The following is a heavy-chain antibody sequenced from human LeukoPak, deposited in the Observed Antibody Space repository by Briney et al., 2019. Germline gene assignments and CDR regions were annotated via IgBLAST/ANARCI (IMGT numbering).Heavy chain of an antibody. Sequence: GGSLRLSCAPSGFTFSSYAINWVRQAPGRGLEWVSTVSGSGDSTYYADSVKGRFTLSRDNSKNTLYLQMNSLRAEDTAVYYCAKGPLSGSNFYFDYWGQEALVTVSS. CDR3: AKGPLSGSNFYFDY. D-gene: IGHD1-26*01. CDR2: VSGSGDST. J-gene: IGHJ4*02. V-gene: IGHV3-23*01. CDR1: GFTFSSYA.